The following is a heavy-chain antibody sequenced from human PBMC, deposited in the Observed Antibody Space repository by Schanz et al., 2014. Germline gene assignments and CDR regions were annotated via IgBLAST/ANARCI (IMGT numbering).Heavy chain of an antibody. J-gene: IGHJ4*02. CDR3: ARDRLECGAECYSVEVFEI. CDR2: IIPIHGIV. V-gene: IGHV1-69*04. CDR1: GGTFSTYP. Sequence: QVQLVQSGAEVKKPGASVKVSCKASGGTFSTYPINWLRQAPGQGLEWMGRIIPIHGIVNYAQRFQDRVRITADKSTSTAYMELSSLRSEDTAVYYCARDRLECGAECYSVEVFEIWGQGTLVIVSS. D-gene: IGHD2-21*01.